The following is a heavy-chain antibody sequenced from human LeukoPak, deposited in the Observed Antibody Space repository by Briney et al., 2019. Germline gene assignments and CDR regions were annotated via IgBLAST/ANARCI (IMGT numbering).Heavy chain of an antibody. CDR1: GYTFNSYG. Sequence: ASVKVSCKASGYTFNSYGFSWVRQAPGQGLEWVGWISNYNGDTRYAQKFQGRVTMTTDTSTRTSNMELRNLGSDDTAVYYCARAVYSDSSGYYPGLDHWGQGTLVTGSS. D-gene: IGHD3-22*01. CDR3: ARAVYSDSSGYYPGLDH. V-gene: IGHV1-18*01. J-gene: IGHJ4*02. CDR2: ISNYNGDT.